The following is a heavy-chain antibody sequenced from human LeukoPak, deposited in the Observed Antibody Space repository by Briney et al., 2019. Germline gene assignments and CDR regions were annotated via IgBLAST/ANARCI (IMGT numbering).Heavy chain of an antibody. CDR3: ARGPNYYDSSGLAFDI. CDR1: GYTFTGYY. V-gene: IGHV1-2*06. J-gene: IGHJ3*02. CDR2: INPNSGGT. Sequence: ASVKVSCKASGYTFTGYYMHWVRQAPGQGLEWMGRINPNSGGTNYAQKLQGRVTMTRDTSISTAYMELSRLRSDDTAVYYCARGPNYYDSSGLAFDIWGQGTMVTVSS. D-gene: IGHD3-22*01.